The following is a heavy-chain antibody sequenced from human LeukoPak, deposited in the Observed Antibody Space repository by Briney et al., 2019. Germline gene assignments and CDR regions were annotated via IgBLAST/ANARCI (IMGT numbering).Heavy chain of an antibody. CDR3: ARGHYDVLAASYKWTPDY. J-gene: IGHJ4*02. V-gene: IGHV3-7*01. CDR1: GFSFSTYW. D-gene: IGHD3-9*01. CDR2: INHDGSEE. Sequence: GGSLRLSCAASGFSFSTYWMSWVRQAPGKGLEWVANINHDGSEEFYVDSVKGRFAISKDNAKNSLSLQLNSLRVEDTAVYYCARGHYDVLAASYKWTPDYWGQGTLVTVSS.